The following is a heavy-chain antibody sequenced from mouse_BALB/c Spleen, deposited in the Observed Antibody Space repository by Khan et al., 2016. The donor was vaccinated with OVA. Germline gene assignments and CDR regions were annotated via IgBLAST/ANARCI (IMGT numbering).Heavy chain of an antibody. J-gene: IGHJ2*01. CDR2: ISSGSSNI. V-gene: IGHV5-17*02. CDR3: ARDGYSDFDY. D-gene: IGHD2-3*01. Sequence: EVQLLETGGGLVQPGGSRKLSCAASGFTFSSFGMHWVRQAPEKGLEWVAFISSGSSNIYYADTVKGRFTISRDNPKNTLFLQMTSLRSEDTAMYYCARDGYSDFDYWGQGTTLSVSS. CDR1: GFTFSSFG.